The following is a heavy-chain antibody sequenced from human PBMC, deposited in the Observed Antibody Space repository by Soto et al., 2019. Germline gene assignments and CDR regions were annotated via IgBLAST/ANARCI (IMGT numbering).Heavy chain of an antibody. CDR3: ARDNNWADY. V-gene: IGHV1-3*01. Sequence: QVQLVQSGTEVKEPGASVKVSCKASGYTFANSAMHWVRQAPGQRLEWMGWINAANGNTKDSQRFQGRLTISRDTSASTAVMELSGLRYEDTAVYYCARDNNWADYWGQGTLVTVSS. D-gene: IGHD1-1*01. J-gene: IGHJ4*02. CDR1: GYTFANSA. CDR2: INAANGNT.